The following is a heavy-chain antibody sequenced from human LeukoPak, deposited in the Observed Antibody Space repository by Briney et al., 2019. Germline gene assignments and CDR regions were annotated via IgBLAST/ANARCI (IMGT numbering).Heavy chain of an antibody. D-gene: IGHD5-12*01. CDR3: ARYSGYEKYYFDY. CDR1: EYSFATYW. Sequence: GESLKISRKGSEYSFATYWIGWVRQMPGQGLEWMGIIFPGDSDTRYSPSFQGQVTISADKSISTAYLQWSSLKASDTAMYYCARYSGYEKYYFDYWGQGTLVTVSS. CDR2: IFPGDSDT. J-gene: IGHJ4*02. V-gene: IGHV5-51*01.